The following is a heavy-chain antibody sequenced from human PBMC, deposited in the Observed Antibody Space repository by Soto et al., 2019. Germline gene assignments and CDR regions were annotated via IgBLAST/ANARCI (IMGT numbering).Heavy chain of an antibody. CDR1: GFTFSNAW. V-gene: IGHV3-15*07. D-gene: IGHD3-10*01. CDR3: PWFGESYYYTMDV. Sequence: EVQLVESGGGLVKPGGSLRLSCAASGFTFSNAWMNWVRQAPGKGLEWVGRIKSTIDGGATHYAAPVKGRFTISRDDSKNTLYLQMSSLTIEDTAVYYCPWFGESYYYTMDVWGQGTTVTVSS. J-gene: IGHJ6*02. CDR2: IKSTIDGGAT.